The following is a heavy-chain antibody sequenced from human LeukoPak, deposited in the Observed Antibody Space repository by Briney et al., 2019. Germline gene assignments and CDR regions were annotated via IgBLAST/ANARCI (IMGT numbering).Heavy chain of an antibody. V-gene: IGHV3-33*01. CDR3: AREYSSGYYRTFDY. CDR2: MWDDGTNE. J-gene: IGHJ4*02. Sequence: GTSLRLSCTASGFNFGIYGMHWVRQAPGKGLEWVAVMWDDGTNEYYVESVKGRFTISRDNSKNTLYLQMNSLRADDTAVYYCAREYSSGYYRTFDYWGRGTLVTVSS. D-gene: IGHD3-22*01. CDR1: GFNFGIYG.